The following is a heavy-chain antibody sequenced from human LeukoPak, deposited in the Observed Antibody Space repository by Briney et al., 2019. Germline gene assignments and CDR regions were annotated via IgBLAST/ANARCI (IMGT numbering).Heavy chain of an antibody. CDR1: GYSISSGYY. Sequence: SETLSLTCTVSGYSISSGYYWGWIRQPPGKGLEWIGSINHSGSTYYNPSLKSRVTISVDTSKNQFSLKLSSVTAADTAVYYCARYRTYSGSYLNYWYFDLWGRGTLVTVSS. CDR2: INHSGST. D-gene: IGHD1-26*01. J-gene: IGHJ2*01. CDR3: ARYRTYSGSYLNYWYFDL. V-gene: IGHV4-38-2*02.